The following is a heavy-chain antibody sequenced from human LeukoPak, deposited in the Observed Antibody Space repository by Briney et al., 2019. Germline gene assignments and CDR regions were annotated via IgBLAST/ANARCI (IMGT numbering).Heavy chain of an antibody. CDR2: INHSGST. CDR1: GGSFSGYY. D-gene: IGHD3-3*01. CDR3: ARSPDYDFWSGYSRAYYFDY. V-gene: IGHV4-34*01. Sequence: SETLSLTCAVYGGSFSGYYWSWIRQPPGKGLEWIGEINHSGSTNYNPSLKSRVTISVDTSKNQFSLKLSSVTAADTAVYYCARSPDYDFWSGYSRAYYFDYWGQGTLVTVSS. J-gene: IGHJ4*02.